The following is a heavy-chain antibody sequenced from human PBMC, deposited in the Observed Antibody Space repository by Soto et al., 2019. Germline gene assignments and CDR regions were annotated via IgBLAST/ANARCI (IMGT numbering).Heavy chain of an antibody. CDR1: GGSISSSSYY. Sequence: SETLSLTCTVSGGSISSSSYYWGWIRQPPGKGLEWIGSISYSGSTDYNPSLKSRVTISGDTSKNQFSLKVSSVTAADTAVYYCARGTSWQLPFDYWGQGTLVTVSS. D-gene: IGHD6-13*01. CDR2: ISYSGST. V-gene: IGHV4-39*07. CDR3: ARGTSWQLPFDY. J-gene: IGHJ4*02.